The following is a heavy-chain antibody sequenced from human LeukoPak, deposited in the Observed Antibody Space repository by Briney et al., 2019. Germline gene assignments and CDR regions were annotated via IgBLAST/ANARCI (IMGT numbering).Heavy chain of an antibody. D-gene: IGHD3-10*01. Sequence: PGGSLRLSCAASGSSFSTYSMNWVRQAPGKGLEWVSYISSSSSTIFYADSVKGRFTVSRDNAKNSLYLQMNTLRDEDTAVYYCARSSGSYYNHDYWGQGTLVTVSS. V-gene: IGHV3-48*02. CDR2: ISSSSSTI. CDR1: GSSFSTYS. CDR3: ARSSGSYYNHDY. J-gene: IGHJ4*02.